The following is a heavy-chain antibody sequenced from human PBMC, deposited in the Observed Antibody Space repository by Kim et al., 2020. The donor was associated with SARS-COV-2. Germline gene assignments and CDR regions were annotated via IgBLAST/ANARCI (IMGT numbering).Heavy chain of an antibody. D-gene: IGHD6-13*01. J-gene: IGHJ6*02. CDR2: INHSGST. Sequence: SETLSLTCAVYGGSFSGYYWSWIRQPPGKGLEWIGEINHSGSTNYNPSLKSRVTISVDTSKNQFSLKLSSVTAADTAVYYCASPNKRHSSSWYPHYYGMDVWGQGTTVTVSS. CDR3: ASPNKRHSSSWYPHYYGMDV. V-gene: IGHV4-34*01. CDR1: GGSFSGYY.